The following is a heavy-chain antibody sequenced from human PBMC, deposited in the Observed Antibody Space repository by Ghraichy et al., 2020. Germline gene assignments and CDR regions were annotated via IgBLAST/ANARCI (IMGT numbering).Heavy chain of an antibody. D-gene: IGHD2-15*01. J-gene: IGHJ6*02. CDR2: IIGDGGTT. V-gene: IGHV3-23*01. Sequence: GGSLRLSCAASGFTFSNYAMNWVRQAPGKGLEWVSGIIGDGGTTFHADSMRGRFTISRDNSKNTLYLQMNSLRVEDTAVYYCAKGYGMDVWGQGTTVTVSS. CDR1: GFTFSNYA. CDR3: AKGYGMDV.